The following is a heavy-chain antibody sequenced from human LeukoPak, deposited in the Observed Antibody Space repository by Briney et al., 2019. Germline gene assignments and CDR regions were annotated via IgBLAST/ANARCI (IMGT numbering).Heavy chain of an antibody. D-gene: IGHD6-6*01. CDR2: ISGSGGST. V-gene: IGHV3-23*01. Sequence: GGSLRLSCAASGFTVSSNYMSWVRQAPGKGLEWVSAISGSGGSTYYADSVKGRFTISRDNSKNTLYLQMNSLRAEDTAVYYCANLFLAARSHYWGQGTLVTVSS. CDR3: ANLFLAARSHY. J-gene: IGHJ4*02. CDR1: GFTVSSNY.